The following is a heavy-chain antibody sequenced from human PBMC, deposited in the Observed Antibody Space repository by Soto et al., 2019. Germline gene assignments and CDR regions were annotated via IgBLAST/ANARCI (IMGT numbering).Heavy chain of an antibody. V-gene: IGHV3-23*01. CDR1: GFTFSSYA. Sequence: EVQLLESGGGLVQPGGSLRLSCAASGFTFSSYAMSWFRQAPGKGLEGVSTISGSGGSTYYGDSVKGRFTISRDNSKNTLYLQMNSLRAEDTAVYYCAKDRKVWVGHFDYWGQGTLVTVSS. J-gene: IGHJ4*02. CDR3: AKDRKVWVGHFDY. D-gene: IGHD1-26*01. CDR2: ISGSGGST.